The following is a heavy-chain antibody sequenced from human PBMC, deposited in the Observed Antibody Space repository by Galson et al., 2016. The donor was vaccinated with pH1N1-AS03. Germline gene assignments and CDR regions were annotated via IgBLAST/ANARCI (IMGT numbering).Heavy chain of an antibody. D-gene: IGHD4-17*01. CDR3: ARDRHDYGTDPFDV. J-gene: IGHJ3*01. V-gene: IGHV1-69*01. CDR1: GGTLRNYA. Sequence: SCKASGGTLRNYAFTWVRQAPGQGLEWMGGIIPLFGTANYAQNFQGKITITADESTNTVYMDLSSLRSEDTALYYCARDRHDYGTDPFDVWGQGTMVTVSP. CDR2: IIPLFGTA.